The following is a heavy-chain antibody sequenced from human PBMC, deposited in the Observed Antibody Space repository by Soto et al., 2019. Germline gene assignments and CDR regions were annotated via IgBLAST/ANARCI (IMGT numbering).Heavy chain of an antibody. CDR1: GYSFTSYL. CDR3: ARSIAVASDAFDI. J-gene: IGHJ3*02. V-gene: IGHV5-51*01. D-gene: IGHD6-19*01. CDR2: IYPGDSDT. Sequence: SLKISCEVCGYSFTSYLIGWVRQMLGKGLEWMGSIYPGDSDTRYSPSFQGQVTISADKSTSTAYLQWSSLKASDTAMYYCARSIAVASDAFDISGQGTMVTVSS.